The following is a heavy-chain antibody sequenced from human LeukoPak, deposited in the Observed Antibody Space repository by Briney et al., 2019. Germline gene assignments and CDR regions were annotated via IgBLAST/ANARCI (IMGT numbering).Heavy chain of an antibody. J-gene: IGHJ4*02. CDR3: ATYPKRETWETLDH. Sequence: ASVKVSCKASGGTFSSYAISWVRQAPGQGLEWMGGFIPIFGTANYAQKFQGRVTITADESTSTAYMELSSLRSEDTAVYYCATYPKRETWETLDHWGQGTLVTVSS. CDR2: FIPIFGTA. CDR1: GGTFSSYA. V-gene: IGHV1-69*13. D-gene: IGHD1-26*01.